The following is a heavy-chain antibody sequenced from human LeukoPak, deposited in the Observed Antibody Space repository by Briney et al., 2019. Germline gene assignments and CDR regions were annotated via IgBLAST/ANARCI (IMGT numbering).Heavy chain of an antibody. Sequence: SETLSLTCTVSGGSISSYYWGWIRQPPGKGLEWIGSIYYSGSTYYNPSLKSRVTISVDTSKNQFSLKLSSVTAADTAVYYCARQAVTEYYYYYMDVWGKGTTVTVSS. J-gene: IGHJ6*03. CDR2: IYYSGST. V-gene: IGHV4-39*01. D-gene: IGHD2-21*02. CDR1: GGSISSYY. CDR3: ARQAVTEYYYYYMDV.